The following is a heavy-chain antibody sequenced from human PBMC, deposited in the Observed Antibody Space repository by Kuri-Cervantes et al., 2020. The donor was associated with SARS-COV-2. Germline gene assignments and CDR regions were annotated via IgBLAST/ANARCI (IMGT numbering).Heavy chain of an antibody. CDR3: ARDLRNTVVTPNYYYYYYMDV. D-gene: IGHD4-23*01. CDR2: VYSSGDA. CDR1: GGSISNYF. Sequence: GSLRLSCSVSGGSISNYFWIWIRQSAGKGLEWIGRVYSSGDANYSPSLKSRVSMSVDTSKNQFSLKLSSVTAADTAVYYCARDLRNTVVTPNYYYYYYMDVWGKGTTVTVSS. J-gene: IGHJ6*03. V-gene: IGHV4-4*07.